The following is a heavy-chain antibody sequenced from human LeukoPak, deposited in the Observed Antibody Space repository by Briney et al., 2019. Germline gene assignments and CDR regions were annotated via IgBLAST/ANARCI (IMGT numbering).Heavy chain of an antibody. V-gene: IGHV6-1*01. J-gene: IGHJ3*02. CDR1: GDSVSVKSDV. Sequence: SQTLSLTCAISGDSVSVKSDVWNWIRQSPSRGLEWLGRTYYRSKWINDYATSVRSRIIISPDTSKNQFSLHLNSVTPEDTAVYYCARDADWAYDAFDIWGQGTMVTVSS. CDR2: TYYRSKWIN. CDR3: ARDADWAYDAFDI. D-gene: IGHD3-9*01.